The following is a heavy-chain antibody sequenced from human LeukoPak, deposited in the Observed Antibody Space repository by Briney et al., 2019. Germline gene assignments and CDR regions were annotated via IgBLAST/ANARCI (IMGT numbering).Heavy chain of an antibody. V-gene: IGHV3-49*04. CDR2: IRSKAYGGTT. CDR3: TSLWFGELFLSY. D-gene: IGHD3-10*01. CDR1: GFTFGDYA. Sequence: PGRSLRLSCTASGFTFGDYAMSWVRQAPGKGLEWVGFIRSKAYGGTTEYAASVKGRFTISRDDSKSIAYLQMNSLKTEDTAVYYCTSLWFGELFLSYWGQGTLVTVSS. J-gene: IGHJ4*02.